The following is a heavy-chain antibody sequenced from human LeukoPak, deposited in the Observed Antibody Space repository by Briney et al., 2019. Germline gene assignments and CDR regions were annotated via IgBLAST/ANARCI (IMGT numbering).Heavy chain of an antibody. CDR2: MYTGGTT. Sequence: GGSLRLSCSASGFTVSGTHMSWVRQAPGKGLEWVAAMYTGGTTHYPDSVTCRFTVSRDTPRNILFLHMHSLRAGDTAVYYCAKDEATSGGGLASWGQGTLVIVSS. V-gene: IGHV3-53*01. CDR3: AKDEATSGGGLAS. J-gene: IGHJ5*01. D-gene: IGHD3-16*01. CDR1: GFTVSGTH.